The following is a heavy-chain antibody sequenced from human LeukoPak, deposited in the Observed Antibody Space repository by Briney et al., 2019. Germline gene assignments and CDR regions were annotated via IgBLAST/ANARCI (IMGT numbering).Heavy chain of an antibody. D-gene: IGHD3-9*01. V-gene: IGHV1-18*01. CDR2: ISAYNGNT. CDR1: GYTFTSYG. J-gene: IGHJ4*02. CDR3: ERFSRGLRLRYFVMETTPLDY. Sequence: ASVKVSCKASGYTFTSYGISWVRQAPGQGVEWMGWISAYNGNTNYAQKLQGRVTMTTDTYTSTAHMELRSLRSDDTAVYYCERFSRGLRLRYFVMETTPLDYWGQGTLVTVSS.